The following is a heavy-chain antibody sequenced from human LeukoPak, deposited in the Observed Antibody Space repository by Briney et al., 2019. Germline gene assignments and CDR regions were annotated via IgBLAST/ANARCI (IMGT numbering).Heavy chain of an antibody. J-gene: IGHJ3*01. D-gene: IGHD4-17*01. CDR3: ARSYGDYITGAYAFDV. V-gene: IGHV4-39*01. Sequence: PSETLSLTCTVSGGSISSSDYYWGWIHQPPGKGLEWIGSVYYSGSTYYNPSLKSRVTISVDTSKNQFSLKLSSVTAADSAVYYCARSYGDYITGAYAFDVWGQGTMVTVSS. CDR2: VYYSGST. CDR1: GGSISSSDYY.